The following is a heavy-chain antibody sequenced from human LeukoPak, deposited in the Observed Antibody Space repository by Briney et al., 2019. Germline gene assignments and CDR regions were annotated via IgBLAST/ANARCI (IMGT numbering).Heavy chain of an antibody. V-gene: IGHV1-18*01. CDR2: TSPYNGNT. Sequence: ASVKVSCKASGGTFSSYAISWVRQAPGQGLEWMGWTSPYNGNTKYAQKLQGRVTITTDTSTSTAYMEVRSLRSDDTAVFYCAREAPVAAGSDAFDIWGQGTMVTVSS. J-gene: IGHJ3*02. CDR1: GGTFSSYA. D-gene: IGHD6-19*01. CDR3: AREAPVAAGSDAFDI.